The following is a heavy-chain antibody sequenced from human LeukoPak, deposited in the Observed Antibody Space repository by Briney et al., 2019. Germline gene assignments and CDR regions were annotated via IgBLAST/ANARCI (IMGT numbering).Heavy chain of an antibody. D-gene: IGHD2/OR15-2a*01. Sequence: GESLKISCNGSGYXFTSYWICWVRQMPGKGLEWMGIIYPGDSDTRYSPSFQGQVTISADKSISTAYLQWSSLKASDTAMYYCARLAVIALGAFDIWGQGTMVTVSS. J-gene: IGHJ3*02. V-gene: IGHV5-51*01. CDR3: ARLAVIALGAFDI. CDR2: IYPGDSDT. CDR1: GYXFTSYW.